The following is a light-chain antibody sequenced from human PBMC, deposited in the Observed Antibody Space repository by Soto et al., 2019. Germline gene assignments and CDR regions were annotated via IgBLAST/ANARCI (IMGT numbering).Light chain of an antibody. Sequence: QSALTHPASVSGSPGQSITISCTGTSSDVGGYNYVSWYQQHPGKAPKLMIYEVSNRPSGVSNRFSGSKSGNTASLTISGLQAEDEADYYCSSYTSSSTVFGGGTQLTVL. CDR3: SSYTSSSTV. CDR1: SSDVGGYNY. CDR2: EVS. J-gene: IGLJ2*01. V-gene: IGLV2-14*01.